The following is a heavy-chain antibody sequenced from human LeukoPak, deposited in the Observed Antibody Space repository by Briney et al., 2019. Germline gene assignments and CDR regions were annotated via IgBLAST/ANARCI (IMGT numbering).Heavy chain of an antibody. J-gene: IGHJ4*02. Sequence: ASVKVSCKASGYTFTSYDINWVRQATGQGLEWMGWMNPNSGNTGYAQKFQGRVNMTRNTSISTAYMELSSLRSEDTAVYYCARGRSYDFWSGYSYWGQGTLVTVSS. CDR3: ARGRSYDFWSGYSY. CDR1: GYTFTSYD. V-gene: IGHV1-8*01. D-gene: IGHD3-3*01. CDR2: MNPNSGNT.